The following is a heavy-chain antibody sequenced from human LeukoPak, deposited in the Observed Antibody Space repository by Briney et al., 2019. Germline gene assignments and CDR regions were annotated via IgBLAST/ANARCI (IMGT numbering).Heavy chain of an antibody. CDR3: ASGTYRLGDY. CDR1: GFTFSSYW. J-gene: IGHJ4*02. Sequence: GGSLRLSCAASGFTFSSYWMSWVRQAPGKGLEWVAGISGSGVDTHYAGSVNGRFRISRDNSANTLYLRMNSLREEDTALYYCASGTYRLGDYWGQGTQVAVSP. V-gene: IGHV3-23*01. D-gene: IGHD3-10*01. CDR2: ISGSGVDT.